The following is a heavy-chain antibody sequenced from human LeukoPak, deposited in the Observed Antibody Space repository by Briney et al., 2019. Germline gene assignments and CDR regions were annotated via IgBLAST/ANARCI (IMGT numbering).Heavy chain of an antibody. CDR3: ARTIAQYTNSWLYYYYGMDV. V-gene: IGHV3-23*01. J-gene: IGHJ6*02. CDR2: ISGNGDDT. CDR1: GFTFNSYA. D-gene: IGHD6-13*01. Sequence: GGSLRLSRTVSGFTFNSYAMSWVRQAPGKGLEWVSSISGNGDDTYHADSAKGRFTVSRDNSKSTLYLRMNSLRAEDTAVFYCARTIAQYTNSWLYYYYGMDVWGQGTTVTVSS.